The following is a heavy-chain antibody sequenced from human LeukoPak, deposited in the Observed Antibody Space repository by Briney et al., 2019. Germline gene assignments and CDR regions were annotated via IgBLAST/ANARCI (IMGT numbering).Heavy chain of an antibody. J-gene: IGHJ4*02. V-gene: IGHV3-23*01. CDR1: GFTFSSYT. D-gene: IGHD7-27*01. CDR3: AKDGGLWVSAHWGDS. Sequence: GGSLRLSCTASGFTFSSYTMTWVRQAPGKGLKWVSTITTGDGNTYYADSVKGRFTVSRDDSKNTLYLQMNSLRAEDTAVYYCAKDGGLWVSAHWGDSWGRGTLVAVSS. CDR2: ITTGDGNT.